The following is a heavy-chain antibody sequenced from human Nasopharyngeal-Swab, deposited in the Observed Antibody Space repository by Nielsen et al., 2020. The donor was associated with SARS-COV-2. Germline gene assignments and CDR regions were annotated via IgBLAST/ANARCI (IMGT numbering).Heavy chain of an antibody. J-gene: IGHJ6*02. CDR1: GFTFSNAW. Sequence: GESLKISCAASGFTFSNAWMSWVRQAPGKGLEWVGRIKSKTDGGTTDYAAPVKGRFTISRDDSKNTLYLQMNSLKTEDTAVHYCTTVYDYGDYYYYYYGMDVWGQGTTVTVSS. D-gene: IGHD4-17*01. CDR2: IKSKTDGGTT. CDR3: TTVYDYGDYYYYYYGMDV. V-gene: IGHV3-15*01.